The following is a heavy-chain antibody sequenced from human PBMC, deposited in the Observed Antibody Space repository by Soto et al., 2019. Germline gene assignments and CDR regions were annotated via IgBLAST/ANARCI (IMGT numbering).Heavy chain of an antibody. J-gene: IGHJ4*02. D-gene: IGHD3-22*01. CDR1: GGSISSSSYY. CDR2: IYYSGST. Sequence: PSETLSLTCTFSGGSISSSSYYLGWIRQPPGKGLEWIGSIYYSGSTYYNPSLKSRVTISVDTSKNQFSLKLSSVTAADTAVYYCARVDYYDSSGTLDYWGQGTLVTVSS. CDR3: ARVDYYDSSGTLDY. V-gene: IGHV4-39*07.